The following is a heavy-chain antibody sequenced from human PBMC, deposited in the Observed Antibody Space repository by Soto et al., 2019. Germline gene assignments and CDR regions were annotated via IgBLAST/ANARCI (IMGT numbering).Heavy chain of an antibody. CDR2: MNPNSGNT. V-gene: IGHV1-8*01. CDR3: ARGQAVKRQLVLRYYGMDV. J-gene: IGHJ6*02. D-gene: IGHD6-13*01. CDR1: GYTFTSYD. Sequence: QVQLVQSGAEVKKPGASVKVSCKASGYTFTSYDINWVRQATGQGLEWMGWMNPNSGNTGYAQKFQGRVTMTRNTSISKAYMEMSRLRSEDTAVYYCARGQAVKRQLVLRYYGMDVWGQGTTVTVSS.